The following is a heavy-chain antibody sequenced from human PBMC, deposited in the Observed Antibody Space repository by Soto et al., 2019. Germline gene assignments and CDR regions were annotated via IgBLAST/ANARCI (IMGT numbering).Heavy chain of an antibody. CDR2: IYWDDDK. CDR3: AHFRGYDRSYGFVY. CDR1: GFSLSTSGVG. J-gene: IGHJ4*02. V-gene: IGHV2-5*02. Sequence: QITLKESGPTLVKPTQTLTLTCTFSGFSLSTSGVGVGWIRQPPGKALEWLALIYWDDDKRYSPSLKSRLTTTKDTSKNQVVLTMTNMDPVDTATYYCAHFRGYDRSYGFVYWGQGTLVTVSS. D-gene: IGHD5-12*01.